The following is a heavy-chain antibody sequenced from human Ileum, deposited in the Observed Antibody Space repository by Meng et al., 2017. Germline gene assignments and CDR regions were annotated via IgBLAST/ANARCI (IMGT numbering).Heavy chain of an antibody. D-gene: IGHD5-24*01. J-gene: IGHJ4*02. Sequence: QVERVGQGGGVVQPGRSLSRSCAASGFNFSSYAMHWVRQAPGEGLEWVAVISSDGSNDYYADSVKGRFTVSRDNSKNTLYLQMNSLRGDDTAVYYCARASRWLQLCNDFWGQGTQVTVSS. V-gene: IGHV3-30*04. CDR1: GFNFSSYA. CDR3: ARASRWLQLCNDF. CDR2: ISSDGSND.